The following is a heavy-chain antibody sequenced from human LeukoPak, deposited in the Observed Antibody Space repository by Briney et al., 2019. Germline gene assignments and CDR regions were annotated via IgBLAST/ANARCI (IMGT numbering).Heavy chain of an antibody. V-gene: IGHV4-34*01. CDR3: ARGSAHTY. Sequence: SETLSLTCDVYGGSFGGYYWSWIRQPPGKGLEWIGEINHSRSTNYNPSLKSRVTISVDTSKNQFSLKLSSVTAADTAVYYCARGSAHTYWGQGTLVTVSS. J-gene: IGHJ4*02. CDR1: GGSFGGYY. CDR2: INHSRST.